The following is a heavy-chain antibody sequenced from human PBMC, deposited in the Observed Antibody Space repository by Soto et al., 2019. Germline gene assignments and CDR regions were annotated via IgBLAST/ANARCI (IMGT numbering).Heavy chain of an antibody. CDR3: ARGGITIFGVALGWFDP. V-gene: IGHV1-69*13. D-gene: IGHD3-3*01. Sequence: GASVQVSCKVSGGTFSSYASSWVRQAPGQGLEWMGGIIPIFGTANYAQKFQGRVTITADESTSTAYMELSSLRSEDTAVYYCARGGITIFGVALGWFDPWGQGTLVTVSS. CDR1: GGTFSSYA. CDR2: IIPIFGTA. J-gene: IGHJ5*02.